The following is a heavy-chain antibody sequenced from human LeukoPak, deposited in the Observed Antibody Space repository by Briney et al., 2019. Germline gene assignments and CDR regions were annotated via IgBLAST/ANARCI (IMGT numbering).Heavy chain of an antibody. Sequence: SVKVSCKTSGGTFTNSAISWVRQAPGQGLEWLGGIMPLFGTAGYAQKFQGRVTITKDESTRTVYLELTSLTSDDTAVYYCARDVHGDYGSGWFNPWGQGTLVSVSS. CDR2: IMPLFGTA. D-gene: IGHD4-17*01. CDR1: GGTFTNSA. V-gene: IGHV1-69*05. CDR3: ARDVHGDYGSGWFNP. J-gene: IGHJ5*02.